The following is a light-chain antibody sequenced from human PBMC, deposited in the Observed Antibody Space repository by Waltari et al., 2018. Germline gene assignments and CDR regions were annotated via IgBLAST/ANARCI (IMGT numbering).Light chain of an antibody. CDR2: GNS. J-gene: IGLJ2*01. CDR1: ASNIGTGYD. V-gene: IGLV1-40*01. Sequence: SVLTQPPSVSGAPGQRVTISCTGSASNIGTGYDVHWYQQFPGTAPKLLIYGNSNRPSGVPDRFSASKSGTSASLAITGLQAEDEADYYCQSYDDSLSWVFGGGTKLTVL. CDR3: QSYDDSLSWV.